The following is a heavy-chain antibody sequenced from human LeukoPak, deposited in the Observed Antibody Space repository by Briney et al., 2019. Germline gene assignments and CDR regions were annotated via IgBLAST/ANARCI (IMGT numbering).Heavy chain of an antibody. CDR1: GGSISSGGYY. Sequence: SETLSLTCTVSGGSISSGGYYWSWIRQHPGKGLEWIGYIYYSGSTYYNPSLKSRVTISVDTSKNQFSLKLSSVTAADTAVCYCARVAITFGGVIGVFAFDIWGQGTMVTVSS. V-gene: IGHV4-31*03. D-gene: IGHD3-16*02. CDR2: IYYSGST. J-gene: IGHJ3*02. CDR3: ARVAITFGGVIGVFAFDI.